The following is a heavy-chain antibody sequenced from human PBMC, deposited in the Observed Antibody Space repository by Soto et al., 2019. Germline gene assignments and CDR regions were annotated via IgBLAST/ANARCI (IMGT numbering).Heavy chain of an antibody. V-gene: IGHV1-69*13. D-gene: IGHD3-9*01. J-gene: IGHJ4*02. CDR2: IIPIFGTA. CDR3: ARGVLPRAYDILTGSMAYFDY. CDR1: GGTFSSYA. Sequence: SVKVSCKASGGTFSSYAISWVRQAPGQGLEWMGGIIPIFGTANYAQKFQGRVTITADESTSTAYMELSSLRSEDTAVYYCARGVLPRAYDILTGSMAYFDYWGQGPLVTVSS.